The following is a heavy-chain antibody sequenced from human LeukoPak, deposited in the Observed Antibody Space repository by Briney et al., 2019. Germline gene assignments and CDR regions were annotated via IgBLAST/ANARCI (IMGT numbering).Heavy chain of an antibody. CDR3: ARIPISVTMTDAFDI. Sequence: SETLSLTCTVSGYSISSGYYWGWIRQPPGKGLEWIGSIYHSGSTYYNPSLKSRVTISVDTSKNQFSLKLSSVTAADTAVYYCARIPISVTMTDAFDIWGQGTMVTVSS. V-gene: IGHV4-38-2*02. D-gene: IGHD3-22*01. CDR2: IYHSGST. CDR1: GYSISSGYY. J-gene: IGHJ3*02.